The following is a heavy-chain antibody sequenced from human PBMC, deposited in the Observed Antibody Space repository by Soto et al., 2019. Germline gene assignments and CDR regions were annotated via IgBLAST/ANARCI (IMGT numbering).Heavy chain of an antibody. Sequence: QVQLVQSGAEVKEPGDSVRVSCEASGYTFTAYYIHWVRQAPGQGLEWMGWINTTFGDTTYAQDLQGRVSMTRDMSISTVYLELSRLTSADTALYYCARNMAYYDGQGSGNGNGFWGQGTKVTVFS. V-gene: IGHV1-2*02. J-gene: IGHJ6*02. CDR3: ARNMAYYDGQGSGNGNGF. D-gene: IGHD3-16*01. CDR1: GYTFTAYY. CDR2: INTTFGDT.